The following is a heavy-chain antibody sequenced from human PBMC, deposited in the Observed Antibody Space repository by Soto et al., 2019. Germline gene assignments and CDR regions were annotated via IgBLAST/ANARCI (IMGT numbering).Heavy chain of an antibody. D-gene: IGHD1-7*01. J-gene: IGHJ4*02. CDR2: IGHRSGAT. V-gene: IGHV3-48*02. CDR1: GFSFSSSS. CDR3: AKNQENWTYDY. Sequence: GGSLRLSCAASGFSFSSSSMNWVRQAPGKGLEWISYIGHRSGATYYADSVRGRFSISRDNAKSSVYLQMNSLKDEDTAVYYCAKNQENWTYDYWGQGTLVTVSS.